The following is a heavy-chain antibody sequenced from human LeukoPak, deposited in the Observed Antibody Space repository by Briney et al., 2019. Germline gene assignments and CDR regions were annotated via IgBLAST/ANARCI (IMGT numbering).Heavy chain of an antibody. Sequence: PSETLSLTCAVYGGSFSGYYWSWIRQPPGKWLEWIGEINHSGSTNYNPSLKSRVTISVDTSKNQFALKLSSVTAADTAVYYCARGRKGLLWFGEFDYWGQGTLVTVSS. V-gene: IGHV4-34*01. CDR2: INHSGST. CDR1: GGSFSGYY. D-gene: IGHD3-10*01. J-gene: IGHJ4*02. CDR3: ARGRKGLLWFGEFDY.